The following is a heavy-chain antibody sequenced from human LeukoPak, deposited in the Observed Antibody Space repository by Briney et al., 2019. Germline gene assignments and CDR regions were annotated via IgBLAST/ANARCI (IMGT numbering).Heavy chain of an antibody. Sequence: ASVKVSCKASGYTFTSYDINWVRQATGQGLEWMEWMNPNSGNTGYAQKFQGRVTMTRNTSISTAYMELSSLRSEDTAVYYCARGGAFVVVPAAISGDYYYGMDVWGQGTTVTVSS. CDR2: MNPNSGNT. D-gene: IGHD2-2*02. CDR1: GYTFTSYD. J-gene: IGHJ6*02. V-gene: IGHV1-8*01. CDR3: ARGGAFVVVPAAISGDYYYGMDV.